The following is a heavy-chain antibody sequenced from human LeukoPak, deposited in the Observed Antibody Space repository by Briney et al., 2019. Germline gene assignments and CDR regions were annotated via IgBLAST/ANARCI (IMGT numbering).Heavy chain of an antibody. V-gene: IGHV3-48*02. CDR3: ARDHDWGFDY. J-gene: IGHJ4*02. Sequence: GGSLRLSCAASGFIFNSYAMNWIRQAPGKGLEWVSYISRTNSIYYSDSARGRFTISRDNAKNSLYLQMNSLRDEDTAVYYCARDHDWGFDYWGQGILVAVSS. CDR1: GFIFNSYA. CDR2: ISRTNSI. D-gene: IGHD2-21*01.